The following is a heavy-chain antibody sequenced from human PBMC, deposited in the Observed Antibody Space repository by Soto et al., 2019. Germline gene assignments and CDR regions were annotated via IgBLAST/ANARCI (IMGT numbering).Heavy chain of an antibody. CDR2: IWYDGSNK. CDR1: WFKIIGYG. V-gene: IGHV3-33*01. D-gene: IGHD5-18*01. CDR3: ARQGSWIQLWPAY. Sequence: VVPLRHSYRASWFKIIGYGVHWVRQAPSKGLEWVAVIWYDGSNKYYADSVKGRFTISRDNSKNTLYLQMNSLRAEDTAVYYCARQGSWIQLWPAYWGQGTLVTVSS. J-gene: IGHJ4*02.